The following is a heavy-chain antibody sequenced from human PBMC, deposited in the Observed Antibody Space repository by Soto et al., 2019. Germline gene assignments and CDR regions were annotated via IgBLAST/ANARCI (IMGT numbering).Heavy chain of an antibody. CDR3: ARGHGDYANNWFDP. CDR1: GFTFSSYW. D-gene: IGHD4-17*01. Sequence: GGSLRLSCAASGFTFSSYWMHWVRQAPGKGLVWVSRINSDGSSTSYADSVKGRFTISRDNAKNTLYLQMNSLRAEDTAVYYCARGHGDYANNWFDPWGQGTLVTVSS. J-gene: IGHJ5*02. CDR2: INSDGSST. V-gene: IGHV3-74*01.